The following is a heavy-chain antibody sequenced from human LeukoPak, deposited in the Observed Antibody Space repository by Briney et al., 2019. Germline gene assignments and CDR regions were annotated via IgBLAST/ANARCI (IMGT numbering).Heavy chain of an antibody. CDR3: ARSGGVARSPFDY. V-gene: IGHV3-33*01. CDR1: GFTFSSYG. J-gene: IGHJ4*02. Sequence: PGGSLRLSCAASGFTFSSYGMHWVRQAPGKGLEWVAVIWYDGSNKYHADSVKGRFTISRDNSKNTLYLQMNSLRAEDTAVYYCARSGGVARSPFDYWGQGTLVTVSS. CDR2: IWYDGSNK. D-gene: IGHD5-12*01.